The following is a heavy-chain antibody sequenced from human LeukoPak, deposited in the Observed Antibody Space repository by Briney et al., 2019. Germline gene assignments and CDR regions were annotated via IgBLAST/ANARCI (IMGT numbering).Heavy chain of an antibody. J-gene: IGHJ4*02. D-gene: IGHD3-22*01. CDR2: IYYSGST. CDR3: ARVWGSSSGYFHPFDY. Sequence: RASETLSLTCTVSGGSISSSSYYWGWIRQPPGKGLEWIGSIYYSGSTYYNPSLKSRVTISVDTSKNQFSLKLSSVTAADTAVYYCARVWGSSSGYFHPFDYWGQGTLVTVSS. CDR1: GGSISSSSYY. V-gene: IGHV4-39*07.